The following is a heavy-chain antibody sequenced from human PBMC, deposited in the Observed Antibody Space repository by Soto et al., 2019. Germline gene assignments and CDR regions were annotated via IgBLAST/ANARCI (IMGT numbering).Heavy chain of an antibody. CDR3: ARDFSSSSVYYYYYGMDV. J-gene: IGHJ6*02. V-gene: IGHV4-4*02. CDR2: IYHSGST. D-gene: IGHD6-6*01. Sequence: SETLSLTCAVSGGSISSSNRWSWVRQRPGKGLEWIGEIYHSGSTNYNPSLKSRVTISVDKSKNQFSLKLSSVTAADTAVYYCARDFSSSSVYYYYYGMDVWGQGTTVT. CDR1: GGSISSSNR.